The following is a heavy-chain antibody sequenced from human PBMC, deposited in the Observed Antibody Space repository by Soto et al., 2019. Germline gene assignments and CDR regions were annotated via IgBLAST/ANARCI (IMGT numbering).Heavy chain of an antibody. J-gene: IGHJ5*02. CDR1: GGSISSSGYY. V-gene: IGHV4-39*01. CDR2: IYYSGST. CDR3: ATSNWFDP. Sequence: QLQLQESGPGLVKPSETLSLTCTVSGGSISSSGYYWGWIRQPPGKGLEWIGTIYYSGSTYYNPSLKSRVTISVDTSTIQFSLKLSSVTPADTAVYYCATSNWFDPWGQGPLVTVSS.